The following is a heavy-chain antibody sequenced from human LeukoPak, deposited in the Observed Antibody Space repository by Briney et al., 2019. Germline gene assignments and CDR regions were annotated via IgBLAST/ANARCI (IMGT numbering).Heavy chain of an antibody. Sequence: PSETLSLTCTVSGGSISSSSYYWGWIRQPPGKGLEWIGSIYYSGSTYYNPSLKSRVTISVDTSKNQFSLKLSSVTAADTAVYYCAVRSSSWPRALYYFDYWGQGTLVTVSS. D-gene: IGHD6-13*01. J-gene: IGHJ4*02. CDR3: AVRSSSWPRALYYFDY. V-gene: IGHV4-39*07. CDR1: GGSISSSSYY. CDR2: IYYSGST.